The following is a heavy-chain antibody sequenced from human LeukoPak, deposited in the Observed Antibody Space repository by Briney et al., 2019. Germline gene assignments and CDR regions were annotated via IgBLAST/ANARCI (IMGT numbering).Heavy chain of an antibody. V-gene: IGHV3-74*01. CDR1: GFTFSTYW. Sequence: GGSLRLSCAASGFTFSTYWVHWLRQAPGKGLMWVSRITPDGSTTSHADFVKGRFTISRDNAKNTVSLQMNSLSAEDTAVYYCVTLTSVVSEHAFDMWGQGTMVAVSS. CDR3: VTLTSVVSEHAFDM. J-gene: IGHJ3*02. D-gene: IGHD4-23*01. CDR2: ITPDGSTT.